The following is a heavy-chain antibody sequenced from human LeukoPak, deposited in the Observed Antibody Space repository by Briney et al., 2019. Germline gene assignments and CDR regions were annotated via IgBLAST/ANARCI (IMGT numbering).Heavy chain of an antibody. CDR3: ARRQYYYGSGTRKKKQNWFDP. D-gene: IGHD3-10*01. CDR2: INHSGST. V-gene: IGHV4-34*01. Sequence: PSETLSLTCAVYGVSFSGYYWGWIRQPPGKGLEWIGEINHSGSTNYNPSLKRRVTISVDPSKNQFSLKLSTVTAADTAVYYCARRQYYYGSGTRKKKQNWFDPWGQGTLVTVSS. CDR1: GVSFSGYY. J-gene: IGHJ5*02.